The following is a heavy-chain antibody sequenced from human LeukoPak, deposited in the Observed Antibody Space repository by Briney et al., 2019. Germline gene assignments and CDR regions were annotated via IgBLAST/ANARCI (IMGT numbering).Heavy chain of an antibody. CDR1: GFTFSTYA. Sequence: SGGSLRLSCAASGFTFSTYAMSWVRQAPGKGLEWVSTISGSGGSTYYADSVKGRFTISRDNSKNTLYLQMNSLRAEDTAVYYCAKFRNTAMGIFDYWGQGTLVTVSS. J-gene: IGHJ4*02. CDR3: AKFRNTAMGIFDY. V-gene: IGHV3-23*01. D-gene: IGHD5-18*01. CDR2: ISGSGGST.